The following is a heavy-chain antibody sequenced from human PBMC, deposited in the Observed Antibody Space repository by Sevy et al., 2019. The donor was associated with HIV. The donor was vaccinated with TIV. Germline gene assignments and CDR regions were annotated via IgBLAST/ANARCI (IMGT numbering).Heavy chain of an antibody. CDR3: ARDRSMMESTGYLDY. J-gene: IGHJ4*02. D-gene: IGHD3-22*01. CDR2: IYYSGST. CDR1: GGSISSGSYF. Sequence: SETLSLTCTVSGGSISSGSYFWSWIRQHPGKGLQWIGYIYYSGSTYYNPSLKSRVTISVDTSKNQFSLRLSSVTAADTAVYYCARDRSMMESTGYLDYWGQGTLVTVSS. V-gene: IGHV4-31*03.